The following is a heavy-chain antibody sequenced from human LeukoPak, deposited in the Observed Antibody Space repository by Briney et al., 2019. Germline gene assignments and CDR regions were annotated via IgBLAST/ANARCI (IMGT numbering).Heavy chain of an antibody. Sequence: SVKVSCKASGGTFSSYAISWVRQAPGQGLEWMGGIIPIFGTANYAQKFQGRVTITADESTSTAYMELSSLRSEDTAVYYCARGRSRDGYNYRAFDIWGQGTMVTVSS. D-gene: IGHD5-24*01. V-gene: IGHV1-69*13. J-gene: IGHJ3*02. CDR3: ARGRSRDGYNYRAFDI. CDR1: GGTFSSYA. CDR2: IIPIFGTA.